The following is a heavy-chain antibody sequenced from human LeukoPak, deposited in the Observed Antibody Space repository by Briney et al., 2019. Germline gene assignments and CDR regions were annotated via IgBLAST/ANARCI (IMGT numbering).Heavy chain of an antibody. CDR1: GYTFTSYD. J-gene: IGHJ6*02. Sequence: ASVNVSCTASGYTFTSYDINWVRQATGQGLEWMGWMNPNSGNTGYAQKFQGRVTMTRNTSISTAYMELSSLRSEDTAVYYCARFNWDILHYYYGMDVWGQGTTVTVSS. CDR3: ARFNWDILHYYYGMDV. V-gene: IGHV1-8*01. D-gene: IGHD2-15*01. CDR2: MNPNSGNT.